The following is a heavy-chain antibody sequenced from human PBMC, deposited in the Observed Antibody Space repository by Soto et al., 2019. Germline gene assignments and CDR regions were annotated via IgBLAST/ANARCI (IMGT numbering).Heavy chain of an antibody. Sequence: KTSETLSLTCAVYCGSFSGYYWSWIRQPPGKGLEWIGEINHSGSTNYNSSLKSRVTISVDTSKNQFSLKLSSVTAADTAVYYCASVWFGESNFDYWGQGTLVTVSS. D-gene: IGHD3-10*01. CDR1: CGSFSGYY. V-gene: IGHV4-34*01. J-gene: IGHJ4*02. CDR3: ASVWFGESNFDY. CDR2: INHSGST.